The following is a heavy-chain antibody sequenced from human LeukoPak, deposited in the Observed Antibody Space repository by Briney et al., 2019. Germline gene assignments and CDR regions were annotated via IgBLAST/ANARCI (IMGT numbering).Heavy chain of an antibody. V-gene: IGHV3-7*01. D-gene: IGHD6-13*01. CDR1: GFTFSSYW. J-gene: IGHJ6*02. Sequence: PGGSLRLSCAASGFTFSSYWMSWVRQAPGKGLEWVANIKQDGSEKYYVDSVKGRFTISRDNAKNSLYLQMNSLRAEDTAVYYCAREGYTTALRGMDVWGQGTTVTVSS. CDR3: AREGYTTALRGMDV. CDR2: IKQDGSEK.